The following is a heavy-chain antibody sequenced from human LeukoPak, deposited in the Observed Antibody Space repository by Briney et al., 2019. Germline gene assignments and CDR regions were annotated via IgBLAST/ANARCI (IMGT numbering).Heavy chain of an antibody. V-gene: IGHV3-30*18. CDR2: ISYDGSNK. Sequence: GGSLRLSCAASGFTFSSYGMHWVRQAPGKGLEWVAVISYDGSNKYYADSVKGRFTISRDNSKNTLYLQMNSLRAEDTAVYYCAKPWVVTYLHDAFDIWGQGTMVTVSS. CDR1: GFTFSSYG. D-gene: IGHD2-21*02. J-gene: IGHJ3*02. CDR3: AKPWVVTYLHDAFDI.